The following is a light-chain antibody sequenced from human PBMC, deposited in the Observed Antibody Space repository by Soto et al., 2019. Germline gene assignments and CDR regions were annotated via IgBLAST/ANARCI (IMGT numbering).Light chain of an antibody. V-gene: IGKV3-11*01. J-gene: IGKJ4*01. CDR3: QHRSNWPLT. Sequence: IVVMQSPGHLSLSPGERASLSCRASQSVSSGHLAWYQQKPGQSPRLLIYDASNRATGIPARFSGSGSGTDFTLTISSLEPEDFAVYYCQHRSNWPLTFGGGTKADIK. CDR1: QSVSSGH. CDR2: DAS.